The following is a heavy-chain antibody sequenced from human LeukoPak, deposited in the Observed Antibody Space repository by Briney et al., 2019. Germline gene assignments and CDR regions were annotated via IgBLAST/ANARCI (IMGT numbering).Heavy chain of an antibody. CDR2: IYYSGST. D-gene: IGHD3-16*01. CDR1: GGSISSRSYY. CDR3: ARVRGGGDY. J-gene: IGHJ4*02. Sequence: SETLSLTCTVSGGSISSRSYYWRWIRQPPGKGLEWIGSIYYSGSTYYNPSLKSRVTISVDTSKNQFSLKLSSVTAADTAVYYCARVRGGGDYWGQGTLVTVSS. V-gene: IGHV4-39*07.